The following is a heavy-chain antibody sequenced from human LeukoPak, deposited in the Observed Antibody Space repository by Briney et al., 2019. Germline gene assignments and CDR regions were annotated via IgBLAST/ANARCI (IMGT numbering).Heavy chain of an antibody. D-gene: IGHD6-13*01. V-gene: IGHV1-2*02. Sequence: GASVKVSCKASGYTFTAYYIHWVRQAPRHGLEWMGWINPNSGDTDYSQKFQGRVTMTRDTSISTTYTELSRLASDDTAIYYCARDCTASWYGGEDYWGQGTLVTVSS. J-gene: IGHJ4*02. CDR3: ARDCTASWYGGEDY. CDR2: INPNSGDT. CDR1: GYTFTAYY.